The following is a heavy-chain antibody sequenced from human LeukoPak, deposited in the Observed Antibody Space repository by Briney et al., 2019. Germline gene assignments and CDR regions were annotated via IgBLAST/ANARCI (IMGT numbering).Heavy chain of an antibody. J-gene: IGHJ4*02. Sequence: GGTLRLSCAASGFTFSKYGMSWVRQAPVKGLEWVSAISGSGGSTYYADSVKGRFTISRDNSKNTLYLQMNSLRAEDTAVYYCAKGGYDILTGSFDCWGQGTLVTVSS. CDR2: ISGSGGST. V-gene: IGHV3-23*01. D-gene: IGHD3-9*01. CDR3: AKGGYDILTGSFDC. CDR1: GFTFSKYG.